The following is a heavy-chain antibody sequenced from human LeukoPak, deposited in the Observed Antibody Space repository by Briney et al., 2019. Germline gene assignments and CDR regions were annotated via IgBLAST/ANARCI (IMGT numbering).Heavy chain of an antibody. Sequence: GGSLRLSCAASGFTFSSYWMSWVRHAPGKGLEWVANIKQDGSEKYYVDSVKGRFTISRDNAKNSLYLQMNSLRAEDTAVYYCARDHRFGELFPTYYYYGMDVWGQGTTVTVSS. J-gene: IGHJ6*02. CDR3: ARDHRFGELFPTYYYYGMDV. CDR1: GFTFSSYW. V-gene: IGHV3-7*01. CDR2: IKQDGSEK. D-gene: IGHD3-10*01.